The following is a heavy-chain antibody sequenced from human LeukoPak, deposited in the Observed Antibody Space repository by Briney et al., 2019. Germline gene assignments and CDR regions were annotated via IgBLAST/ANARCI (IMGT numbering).Heavy chain of an antibody. CDR1: GFTFSSYA. V-gene: IGHV3-23*01. CDR2: ISGSGGST. Sequence: PGGSLRLSCAASGFTFSSYAMSWVRQAPGKGLEWVSAISGSGGSTYYADSVKGRFTISRDNSKNTLYLQMNSPRAEDTAVYYCAKDSSGWYGEYFQHWGQGTLVTVSS. D-gene: IGHD6-19*01. CDR3: AKDSSGWYGEYFQH. J-gene: IGHJ1*01.